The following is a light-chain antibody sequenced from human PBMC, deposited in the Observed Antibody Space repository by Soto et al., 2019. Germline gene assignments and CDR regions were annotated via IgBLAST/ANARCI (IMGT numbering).Light chain of an antibody. V-gene: IGLV2-11*01. J-gene: IGLJ1*01. CDR1: SSDVGGYDY. CDR3: YSYAGSSYF. Sequence: QSALTQPRSVSGSPGQSVTISCTGTSSDVGGYDYVSWYQQHPDKAPKLMIYDVSKRPSGVPDRFSGSKSGNTASLTISGLQAEDEADYYCYSYAGSSYFFGTGTKVTVL. CDR2: DVS.